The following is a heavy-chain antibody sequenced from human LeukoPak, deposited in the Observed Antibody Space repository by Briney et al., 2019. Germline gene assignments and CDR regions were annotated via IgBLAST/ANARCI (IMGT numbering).Heavy chain of an antibody. V-gene: IGHV4-39*07. CDR3: ARDGHVGNWFDP. J-gene: IGHJ5*02. CDR2: IYYSGSP. Sequence: PSETLSLTCTVSGGSISSTNYYWGWIRQPPGKGLEWIGTIYYSGSPYYNPSLKSRVTISLDTSKNQFSLRLSSVTAADTAVYYCARDGHVGNWFDPWGQGTLVTVSS. CDR1: GGSISSTNYY. D-gene: IGHD2-15*01.